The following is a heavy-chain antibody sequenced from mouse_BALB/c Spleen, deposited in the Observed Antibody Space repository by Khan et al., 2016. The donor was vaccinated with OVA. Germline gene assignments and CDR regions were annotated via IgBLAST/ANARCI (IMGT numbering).Heavy chain of an antibody. D-gene: IGHD2-1*01. V-gene: IGHV1S81*02. CDR3: ANTGLWYPFAY. CDR1: GYTFTSYY. J-gene: IGHJ3*01. CDR2: INPSNGVS. Sequence: QVQLQQPGAELGKPGASVKISCKASGYTFTSYYLYWVKQRPGQGLEWIGGINPSNGVSHFNEKFKSKATLTVDKSSSTAYMQLNSLTSEDSAVYCRANTGLWYPFAYWGQG.